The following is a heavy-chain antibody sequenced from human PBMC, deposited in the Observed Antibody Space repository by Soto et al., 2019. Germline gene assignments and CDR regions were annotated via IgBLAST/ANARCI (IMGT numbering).Heavy chain of an antibody. CDR1: GLTVSGKKY. CDR3: ATWHEREHAYDV. V-gene: IGHV3-53*01. Sequence: DVQLVESGGGLMQPGESLRLSCAASGLTVSGKKYVAWVRQDPGKGLEWVSALYDVDGSFYSDSVKGRFTTSSDSSKTTVYLQMNDLRPVDTAVYYCATWHEREHAYDVWGQGTTVTVSS. CDR2: LYDVDGS. J-gene: IGHJ3*01. D-gene: IGHD1-1*01.